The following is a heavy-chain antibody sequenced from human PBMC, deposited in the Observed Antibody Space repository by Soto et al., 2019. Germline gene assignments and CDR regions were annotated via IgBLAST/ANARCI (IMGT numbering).Heavy chain of an antibody. V-gene: IGHV5-51*01. CDR1: GYSFTIYW. CDR2: IYPGDSDT. Sequence: GESLKISCKGSGYSFTIYWIGWVRQMPGKGLEWMGIIYPGDSDTRYSPSFQGQVTISADKSISTAYLQWSSLKASDTAMYYCARHSNYDSTYNWFDPWGQGTLVTVSS. J-gene: IGHJ5*02. CDR3: ARHSNYDSTYNWFDP. D-gene: IGHD3-22*01.